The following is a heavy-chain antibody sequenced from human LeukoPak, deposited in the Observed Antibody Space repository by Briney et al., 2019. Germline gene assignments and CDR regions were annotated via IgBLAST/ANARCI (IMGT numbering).Heavy chain of an antibody. V-gene: IGHV4-61*02. CDR3: ATRGHYYDSSGYYGYDAFDI. CDR1: GGSISSRNYY. Sequence: PSETLSLTCSVSGGSISSRNYYWSWIRQPAGKGLEWIGRIYTSGSTNYNPSLKSRVTISVDTSKNQFSLKLSSVTAADTAVYYCATRGHYYDSSGYYGYDAFDIWGQGTMVTVSS. J-gene: IGHJ3*02. CDR2: IYTSGST. D-gene: IGHD3-22*01.